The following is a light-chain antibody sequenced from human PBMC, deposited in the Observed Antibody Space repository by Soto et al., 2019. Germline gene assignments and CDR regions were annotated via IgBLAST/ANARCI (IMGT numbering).Light chain of an antibody. V-gene: IGLV2-11*01. Sequence: QSALTQPRSVSGSPGQSVTISCTGTNSDVGGYNYVSWYQQHPGKAPKLMIYDVTKRPSGVPDRFSGSKSGNTASLTISGLQAEDEADYYCCSYAGSYNYVFRIGTKLTVL. CDR3: CSYAGSYNYV. CDR1: NSDVGGYNY. J-gene: IGLJ1*01. CDR2: DVT.